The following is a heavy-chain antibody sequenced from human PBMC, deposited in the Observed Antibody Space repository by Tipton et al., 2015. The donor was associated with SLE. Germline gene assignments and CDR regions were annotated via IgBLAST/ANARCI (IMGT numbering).Heavy chain of an antibody. V-gene: IGHV4-59*01. CDR1: GGSISSYY. D-gene: IGHD2-2*01. Sequence: TLSLTCTVSGGSISSYYWSWIRQRPGKGLEWIGYIYYSGSTDYNPSLKSRVTISLDTSKNQFSLRLISVTAADTAVYYCARWVPPPYSFDFWGPGTLVTVSS. J-gene: IGHJ4*02. CDR3: ARWVPPPYSFDF. CDR2: IYYSGST.